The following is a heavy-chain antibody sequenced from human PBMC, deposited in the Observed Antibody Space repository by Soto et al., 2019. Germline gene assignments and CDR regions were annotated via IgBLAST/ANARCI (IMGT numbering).Heavy chain of an antibody. CDR3: AKDWQYYRLLEY. D-gene: IGHD4-4*01. V-gene: IGHV3-30*18. J-gene: IGHJ4*02. CDR2: ISYDGSNK. Sequence: GGSLRLSCAASGFTFSSYGMHWVRQAPGKGLEWVAVISYDGSNKYYADSVKGRFTISRDNSKNTLYLQMNSLRADDTAVYYCAKDWQYYRLLEYWGQGTLVTVSS. CDR1: GFTFSSYG.